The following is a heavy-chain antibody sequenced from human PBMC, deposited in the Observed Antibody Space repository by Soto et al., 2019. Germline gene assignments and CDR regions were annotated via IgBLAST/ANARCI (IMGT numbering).Heavy chain of an antibody. D-gene: IGHD6-19*01. Sequence: SETLSLTCTVSGGSISSSSYYWGWIRQPPGKGLEWIGSIYYSGSTYYNPSLKSRVTISRDNAKNSLYLQMNSLRAEDTAVYYCARDQGLWLVPPFFDYWGQGTLVTVSS. CDR3: ARDQGLWLVPPFFDY. CDR1: GGSISSSSYY. CDR2: IYYSGST. J-gene: IGHJ4*02. V-gene: IGHV4-39*02.